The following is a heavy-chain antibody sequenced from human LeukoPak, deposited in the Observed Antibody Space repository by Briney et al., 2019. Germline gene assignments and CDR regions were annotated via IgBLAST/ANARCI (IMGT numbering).Heavy chain of an antibody. Sequence: PGESLRLSCAASGFTFSSYWMRWVRQAPGEGLVWVSRINEHGSITDYADSVKDRFTISRDNAKNTLYLHMNSLRAEDTAMYYCARDVGGAGSHWGQGTLVTVSS. CDR3: ARDVGGAGSH. CDR2: INEHGSIT. J-gene: IGHJ4*02. CDR1: GFTFSSYW. V-gene: IGHV3-74*01. D-gene: IGHD3-10*01.